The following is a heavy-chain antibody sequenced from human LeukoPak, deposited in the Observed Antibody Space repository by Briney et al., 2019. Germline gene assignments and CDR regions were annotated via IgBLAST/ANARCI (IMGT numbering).Heavy chain of an antibody. V-gene: IGHV3-7*03. Sequence: GGSLRLSCAASGFTFSSYDMHWVRQAPGKGLEWVANIKEDGSEKYYVDSVKGRFTISRDNAKNSVYLQMNSLRAEDTAVYYCAREQYGGKDYWGQGNLVTVSS. J-gene: IGHJ4*02. D-gene: IGHD4-23*01. CDR1: GFTFSSYD. CDR3: AREQYGGKDY. CDR2: IKEDGSEK.